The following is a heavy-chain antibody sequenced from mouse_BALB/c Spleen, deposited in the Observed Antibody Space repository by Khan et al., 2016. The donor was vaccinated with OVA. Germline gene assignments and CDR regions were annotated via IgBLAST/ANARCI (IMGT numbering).Heavy chain of an antibody. J-gene: IGHJ2*01. D-gene: IGHD1-1*01. CDR2: INPTTVYT. Sequence: QVQLKQSGAELAKPGASVKMSCKASGYTFTSYWINWVKQRPGQGLEWIGYINPTTVYTDYNQKFKDKATLTADKSSSTAYMQLSNLTSEDSAVYYCARRGLRWDFDYWGQGTTLTGSS. V-gene: IGHV1-7*01. CDR1: GYTFTSYW. CDR3: ARRGLRWDFDY.